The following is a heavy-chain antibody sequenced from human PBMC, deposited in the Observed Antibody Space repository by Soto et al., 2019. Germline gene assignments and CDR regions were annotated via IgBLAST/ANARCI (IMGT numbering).Heavy chain of an antibody. CDR2: FYYSGGP. V-gene: IGHV4-59*01. J-gene: IGHJ5*02. CDR3: ARKLRTYGYCSGGSCWLGGFDP. CDR1: GASISSYS. Sequence: ESPAVTNTLSGASISSYSCSCSRQPRGKRLQRLGYFYYSGGPKYNPSLKSGVTISVDASNNQFSLKLSSVTAADTAVYYCARKLRTYGYCSGGSCWLGGFDPWGQGTLVTVS. D-gene: IGHD2-15*01.